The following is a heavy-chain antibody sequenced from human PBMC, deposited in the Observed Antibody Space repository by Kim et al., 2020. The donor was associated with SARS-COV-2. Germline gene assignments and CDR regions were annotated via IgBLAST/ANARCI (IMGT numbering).Heavy chain of an antibody. V-gene: IGHV4-59*13. CDR1: GASINVYY. Sequence: SETLSLTCSVSGASINVYYWSWIRKSPERGLEWIGHVYHSATTRYNSALQSRVTIWLDTSKSQFSLKLNSVTTADSAVYYCVGGYSDYSGGFTYWGEGTPVIVSS. J-gene: IGHJ4*02. CDR2: VYHSATT. CDR3: VGGYSDYSGGFTY. D-gene: IGHD2-15*01.